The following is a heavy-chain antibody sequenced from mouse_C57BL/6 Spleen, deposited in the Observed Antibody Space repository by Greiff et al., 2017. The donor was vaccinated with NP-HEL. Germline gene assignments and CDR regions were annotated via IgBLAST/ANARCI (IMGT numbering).Heavy chain of an antibody. J-gene: IGHJ1*03. CDR2: ILPGSGST. Sequence: VQLQESGAELMKPGASVKLSCKATGYTFTGYWIEWVKQRPGHGLEWIGEILPGSGSTNYHEKFKGKATFTADTSSNTAYMQLSSLTTEDSAIYYGARPIYDGYYCYFEVWGTGTTVTVSS. V-gene: IGHV1-9*01. CDR1: GYTFTGYW. D-gene: IGHD2-3*01. CDR3: ARPIYDGYYCYFEV.